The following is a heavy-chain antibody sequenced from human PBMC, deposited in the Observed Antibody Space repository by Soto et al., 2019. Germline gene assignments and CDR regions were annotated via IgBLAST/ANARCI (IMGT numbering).Heavy chain of an antibody. CDR3: ARGLGITMVRGADNGFAP. D-gene: IGHD3-10*01. V-gene: IGHV1-18*01. CDR2: ISAYNGNT. J-gene: IGHJ5*02. Sequence: ASVKVSCKASGYTFTSYGISWVRQAPGQGLEWMGWISAYNGNTNYAQELQGRVTMTTDTSTSTAYMELRSLRSDDTAVYYCARGLGITMVRGADNGFAPWGKGTLVTVSS. CDR1: GYTFTSYG.